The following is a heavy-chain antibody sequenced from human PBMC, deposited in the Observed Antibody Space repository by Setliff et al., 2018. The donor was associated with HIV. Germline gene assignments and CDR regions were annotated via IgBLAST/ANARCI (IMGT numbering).Heavy chain of an antibody. V-gene: IGHV1-46*01. D-gene: IGHD5-12*01. Sequence: GASVKVSCKPSGYSFTNHYMHWVRQAPGQGLEWMGVINPTGGSTRNTQKFQGRAAMTRDTSTSTVYMELSSLRSEDTAVYYCASAGAWQRNALDIWGQGTMVTVSS. CDR1: GYSFTNHY. CDR2: INPTGGST. J-gene: IGHJ3*02. CDR3: ASAGAWQRNALDI.